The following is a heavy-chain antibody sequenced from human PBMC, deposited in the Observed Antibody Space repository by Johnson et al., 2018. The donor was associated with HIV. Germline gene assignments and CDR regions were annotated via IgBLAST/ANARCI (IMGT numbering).Heavy chain of an antibody. CDR1: GFTFSSYA. Sequence: VQLVESGGGVVQPGRSLRLSCAASGFTFSSYAMHWVRQAPGKGLEWVAVISYDGSNKYYADSVKGRFTISRDNAKNSLYLQMNSLRAEDSAVYYCARPSKREGIVVVPAAIWGQGTMVTVSS. CDR3: ARPSKREGIVVVPAAI. V-gene: IGHV3-30-3*01. D-gene: IGHD2-2*01. CDR2: ISYDGSNK. J-gene: IGHJ3*02.